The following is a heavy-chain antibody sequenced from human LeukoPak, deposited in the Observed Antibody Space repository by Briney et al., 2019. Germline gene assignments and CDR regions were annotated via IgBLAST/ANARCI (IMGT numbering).Heavy chain of an antibody. CDR3: ARHSSGWYRYHFDY. CDR1: GFTVSSNY. V-gene: IGHV3-53*01. D-gene: IGHD6-19*01. J-gene: IGHJ4*02. CDR2: IYSGGST. Sequence: GGSLRLSCAASGFTVSSNYMSWVRQAPGKGLEWVSVIYSGGSTYYADSVKGRFTISRDNSKNTLYLQMNSLRAEDTAVYYCARHSSGWYRYHFDYWGQGTLVTVSS.